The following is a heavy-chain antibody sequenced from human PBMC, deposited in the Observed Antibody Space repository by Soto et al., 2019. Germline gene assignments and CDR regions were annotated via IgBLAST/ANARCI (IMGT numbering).Heavy chain of an antibody. D-gene: IGHD1-26*01. J-gene: IGHJ6*02. CDR3: ARDLSGTGLDI. Sequence: QLQLHESGPGLVKPSETLSLTCNVSGDSIGRFYWSWIRQSAGKGLEWIGRVYSTGGVTYNPALKGRVTVSQDRSNNHVSLEMNSVTAADTAVYFCARDLSGTGLDIWGRGTRVSVSS. CDR2: VYSTGGV. V-gene: IGHV4-4*07. CDR1: GDSIGRFY.